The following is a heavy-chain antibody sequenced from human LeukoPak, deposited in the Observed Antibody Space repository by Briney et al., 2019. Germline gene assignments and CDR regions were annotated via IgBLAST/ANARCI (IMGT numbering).Heavy chain of an antibody. V-gene: IGHV4-39*01. CDR2: IYYSGST. CDR1: GGSISSSSYY. CDR3: ARGRGYCSSTSCHAYFDY. Sequence: SETLSLTCTVSGGSISSSSYYWGWIRQPPGKGLEWIGSIYYSGSTYYNPSLKSRVTISVDTSKNQFSLKLSSVTAADTAVYYCARGRGYCSSTSCHAYFDYWGQGTLVTVSS. D-gene: IGHD2-2*01. J-gene: IGHJ4*02.